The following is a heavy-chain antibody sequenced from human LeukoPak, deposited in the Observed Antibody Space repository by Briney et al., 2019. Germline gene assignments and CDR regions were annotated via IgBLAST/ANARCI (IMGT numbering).Heavy chain of an antibody. CDR2: INHSGST. J-gene: IGHJ4*02. Sequence: PSETLSLTCAVYGGSFSGYYWSWIRQPPGKGLEWIGEINHSGSTNYNPSLKSRVTISVDKSKNHFSLELTSLTAADTAVYYCARNTAYCLEDWGQGTLVTVSS. CDR1: GGSFSGYY. CDR3: ARNTAYCLED. D-gene: IGHD5-18*01. V-gene: IGHV4-34*01.